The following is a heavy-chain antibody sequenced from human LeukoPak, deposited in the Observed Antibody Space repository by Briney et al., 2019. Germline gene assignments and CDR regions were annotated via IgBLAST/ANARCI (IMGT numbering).Heavy chain of an antibody. V-gene: IGHV1-69*04. CDR3: ARVGFAYYYDSSGHYGMDV. D-gene: IGHD3-22*01. Sequence: SVKVSCKASGGTFSSYAISWARQAPGQGLEWMGRIIPILGIANYAQKFQGRVTITADKSTSTAYMELSSLRSEDTAVYYCARVGFAYYYDSSGHYGMDVWGQGTTVTVSS. CDR2: IIPILGIA. J-gene: IGHJ6*02. CDR1: GGTFSSYA.